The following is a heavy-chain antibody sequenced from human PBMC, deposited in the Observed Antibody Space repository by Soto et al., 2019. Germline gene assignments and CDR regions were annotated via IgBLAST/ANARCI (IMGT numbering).Heavy chain of an antibody. CDR3: ARDRSGYAGGVSYYFDY. CDR2: IWYDGSNK. D-gene: IGHD5-12*01. Sequence: QVQLVESGGGVVQPGRSLRLSCAASGFTFSSYGMHWVRQAPGKGLEWVAVIWYDGSNKYYADSVKGRFTISRDNSKNTLYLQMNSLRAEDTAVYYCARDRSGYAGGVSYYFDYWGQGTLVTVSS. V-gene: IGHV3-33*01. CDR1: GFTFSSYG. J-gene: IGHJ4*02.